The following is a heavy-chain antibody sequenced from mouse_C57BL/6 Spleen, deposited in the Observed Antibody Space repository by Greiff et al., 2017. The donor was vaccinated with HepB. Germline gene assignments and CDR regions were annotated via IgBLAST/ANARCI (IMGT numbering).Heavy chain of an antibody. CDR2: ISDGGSYT. J-gene: IGHJ4*01. CDR1: GFTFSSYA. D-gene: IGHD2-5*01. CDR3: ARDLDYSNYYAMDY. V-gene: IGHV5-4*01. Sequence: EVKLVESGGGLVKPGGSLKLSCAASGFTFSSYAMSWVRQTPEKRLEWVATISDGGSYTYYPDNVKGRFTISRDNAKNNLYLQMSHLKSEDTAMYYCARDLDYSNYYAMDYWGQGTSVTVSS.